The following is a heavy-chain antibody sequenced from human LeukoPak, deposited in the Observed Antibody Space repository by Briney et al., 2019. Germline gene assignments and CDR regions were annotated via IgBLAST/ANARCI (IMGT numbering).Heavy chain of an antibody. CDR1: GFTFDDYA. CDR2: ISWNSGPI. CDR3: AKSKTRGYSYARGYGMDV. Sequence: PGRSLRLSCSVSGFTFDDYAMHWVRQAPGKGLEWVSGISWNSGPIGYADSVKGRFTISRDNAKNSLYLQMNSLRPEDTALYYCAKSKTRGYSYARGYGMDVWGQGTTVTVSS. J-gene: IGHJ6*02. V-gene: IGHV3-9*01. D-gene: IGHD5-18*01.